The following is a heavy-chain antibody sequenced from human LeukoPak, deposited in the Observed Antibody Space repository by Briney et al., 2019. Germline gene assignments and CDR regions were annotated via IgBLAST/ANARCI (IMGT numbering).Heavy chain of an antibody. J-gene: IGHJ4*02. V-gene: IGHV3-30*18. Sequence: PGGSLRLSCAASGFIFSSYGTHWVRQAPGKGLEWVAVISYDGSNKYYADSVEGQFAISRDNSKNTLYLQMNSLRAEDTAVYYCAKDDRLFGGNDYWGQGTLVTVSS. CDR2: ISYDGSNK. CDR1: GFIFSSYG. CDR3: AKDDRLFGGNDY. D-gene: IGHD4-23*01.